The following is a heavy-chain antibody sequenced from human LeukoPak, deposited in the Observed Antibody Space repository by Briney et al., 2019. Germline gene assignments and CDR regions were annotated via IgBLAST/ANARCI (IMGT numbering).Heavy chain of an antibody. D-gene: IGHD3-10*01. CDR1: GFTFSSYS. CDR2: ISDNAGNT. J-gene: IGHJ4*02. V-gene: IGHV3-23*01. Sequence: GGSLRLSCAASGFTFSSYSMNWVRQAPGRGLEWVSSISDNAGNTYYADSVKGRFTISRDNSKNTLFLQMNSLGAEDTAMYYCAKVYYYGSGSFMFDCWGQGTLVTVSS. CDR3: AKVYYYGSGSFMFDC.